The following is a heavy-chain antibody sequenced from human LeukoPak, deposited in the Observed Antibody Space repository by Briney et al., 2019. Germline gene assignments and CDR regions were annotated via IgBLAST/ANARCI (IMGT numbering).Heavy chain of an antibody. CDR3: ARDCLGLYCSSTSCYNPPRPGCMDV. V-gene: IGHV1-2*02. CDR1: GYTFTGYY. J-gene: IGHJ6*03. CDR2: INPNSGGT. Sequence: GASVKVSCKASGYTFTGYYMHWVRQAPGQGLEWMGWINPNSGGTNYAQKFQGRVTMTRDTSISTAYMELSRLRSDDTAVYYCARDCLGLYCSSTSCYNPPRPGCMDVWGKGTTVTVSS. D-gene: IGHD2-2*02.